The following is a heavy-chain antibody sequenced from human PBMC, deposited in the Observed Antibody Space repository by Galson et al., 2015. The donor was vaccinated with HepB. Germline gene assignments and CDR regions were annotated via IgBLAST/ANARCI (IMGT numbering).Heavy chain of an antibody. D-gene: IGHD2-2*01. CDR2: IIPIFGTA. Sequence: SVKVSCKASGGTFSSYAISWVRQAPGQGLEWMGGIIPIFGTANYAQKFQGRVTITADESTSTAYMELSSLRSEDTAVYYCARVYQEPDIVVVPAASGLAFDIWGQGTMVTVSS. CDR1: GGTFSSYA. V-gene: IGHV1-69*13. J-gene: IGHJ3*02. CDR3: ARVYQEPDIVVVPAASGLAFDI.